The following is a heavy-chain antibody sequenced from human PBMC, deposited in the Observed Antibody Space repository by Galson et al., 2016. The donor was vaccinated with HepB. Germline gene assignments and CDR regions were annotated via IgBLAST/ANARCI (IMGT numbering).Heavy chain of an antibody. Sequence: SLRLSCAASGFTFSTYGMHWVRQAPGKGLEWVAVISYDGSNKYYADSVKGRFTISRDNSENTLYLHMNRLRVEDTAVYYCAKVMGRSYNDYVPSFDSWGQGALVTVSS. J-gene: IGHJ4*02. V-gene: IGHV3-30*18. CDR3: AKVMGRSYNDYVPSFDS. CDR2: ISYDGSNK. CDR1: GFTFSTYG. D-gene: IGHD4/OR15-4a*01.